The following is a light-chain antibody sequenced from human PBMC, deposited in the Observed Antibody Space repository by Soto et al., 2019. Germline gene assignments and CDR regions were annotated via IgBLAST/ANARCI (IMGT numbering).Light chain of an antibody. CDR3: QQYKHLIT. CDR2: DAS. J-gene: IGKJ5*01. Sequence: DIQMTQSPSSLSASVGDRVTITCQASQAISNYLNWYQQKPGKAPKLLIYDASNLETGVPSRFSGSGSGTDFTFTITSLQPEDIATYYCQQYKHLITFGQGTRLEIK. CDR1: QAISNY. V-gene: IGKV1-33*01.